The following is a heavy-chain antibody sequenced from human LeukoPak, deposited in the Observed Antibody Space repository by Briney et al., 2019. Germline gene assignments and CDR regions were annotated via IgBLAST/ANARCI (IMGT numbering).Heavy chain of an antibody. CDR1: GGSFSGYY. J-gene: IGHJ4*02. Sequence: PSETLSLTCAVYGGSFSGYYWSWIRQPPGKGLEWIGEINHSGSTNYNPSLKSRVTISVDTSKNQFSLKLSSVTAADTAVYYCARVRIAAALLDYWGQGTLVTVSS. CDR3: ARVRIAAALLDY. D-gene: IGHD6-13*01. V-gene: IGHV4-34*01. CDR2: INHSGST.